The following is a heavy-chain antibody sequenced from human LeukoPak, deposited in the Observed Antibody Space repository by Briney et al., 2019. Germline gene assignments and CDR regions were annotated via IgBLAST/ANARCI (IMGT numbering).Heavy chain of an antibody. CDR3: ARDGGHYYGSGSYYNGEVDY. D-gene: IGHD3-10*01. CDR1: GFTFSSYS. CDR2: ISSSSSTI. V-gene: IGHV3-48*04. J-gene: IGHJ4*02. Sequence: GGSLRLSCAASGFTFSSYSMNWVRQAPGKGLEWVSYISSSSSTIYYADSVKGRSTISRDNAKNSLYLQMNSLRAEDTAVYYCARDGGHYYGSGSYYNGEVDYWGQGTLVTVSS.